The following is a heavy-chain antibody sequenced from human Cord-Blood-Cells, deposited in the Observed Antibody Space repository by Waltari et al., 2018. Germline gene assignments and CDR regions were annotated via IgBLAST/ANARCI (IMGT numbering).Heavy chain of an antibody. V-gene: IGHV4-38-2*02. Sequence: QVQLQESGPGLVKPSETLSLTCTVSGYSISSGYYWGWFRQPPGKGLEWIGSIYHSGSTYYNPSLKSRVTISVDTSKNQFSLKLSSVTAADTAVYYCARDARMVRGVITPIDYWGQGTLVTVSS. CDR1: GYSISSGYY. CDR3: ARDARMVRGVITPIDY. CDR2: IYHSGST. J-gene: IGHJ4*02. D-gene: IGHD3-10*01.